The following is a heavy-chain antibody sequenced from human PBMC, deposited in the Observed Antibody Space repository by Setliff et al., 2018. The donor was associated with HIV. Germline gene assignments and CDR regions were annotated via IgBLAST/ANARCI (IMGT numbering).Heavy chain of an antibody. D-gene: IGHD3-10*01. CDR2: INSASGGT. CDR1: GYTFTDNY. Sequence: ASVKVSCKASGYTFTDNYIHWVRQAPGQGLEWMAWINSASGGTNYAQKFRGRVTMTRDMSTSTIYMEISSLTSEDTAVYYCARKLRPGHGVDVWGQGTTVTVSS. V-gene: IGHV1-2*02. J-gene: IGHJ6*02. CDR3: ARKLRPGHGVDV.